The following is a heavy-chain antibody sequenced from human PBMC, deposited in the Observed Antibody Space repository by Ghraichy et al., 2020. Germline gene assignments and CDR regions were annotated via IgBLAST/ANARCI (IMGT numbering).Heavy chain of an antibody. CDR3: ARYYYDSSGYTYYGMDV. Sequence: GGSLRLSCAASGFTFSSYGMHWVRQAPGKGLEWVAVIWYDGSNKYYADSVKGRFTISRDNSKNTLYLQMNSLRAEDTAVYYCARYYYDSSGYTYYGMDVWGQGTTVTVSS. CDR1: GFTFSSYG. D-gene: IGHD3-22*01. CDR2: IWYDGSNK. V-gene: IGHV3-33*01. J-gene: IGHJ6*02.